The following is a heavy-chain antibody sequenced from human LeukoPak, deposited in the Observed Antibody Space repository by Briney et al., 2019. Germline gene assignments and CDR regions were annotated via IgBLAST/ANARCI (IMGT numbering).Heavy chain of an antibody. J-gene: IGHJ4*02. CDR1: GFTFSSYW. D-gene: IGHD1-26*01. Sequence: PGGSLRLSCAASGFTFSSYWIHWVRQAPGKGLVWVSRINSDGSSTTYADSVKGRFTISRDNAKSTLYLQMNSLTAEDTAVYYCAGIVGAKTYWGQGTLVTVSS. V-gene: IGHV3-74*01. CDR2: INSDGSST. CDR3: AGIVGAKTY.